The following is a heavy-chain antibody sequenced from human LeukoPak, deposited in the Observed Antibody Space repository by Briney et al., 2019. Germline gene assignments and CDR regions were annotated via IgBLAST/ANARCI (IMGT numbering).Heavy chain of an antibody. CDR2: IYTSGST. J-gene: IGHJ4*02. D-gene: IGHD4-11*01. V-gene: IGHV4-4*07. Sequence: PSQTLSLTCTVSGGSSSSSYWSWIRQPAGKGLEWLGRIYTSGSTNYNPSLKSRVTISVDKSKNQFSLRLSSVTAADTAVYYCARDSYSDYEYSGLWGQGTLVTVSS. CDR3: ARDSYSDYEYSGL. CDR1: GGSSSSSY.